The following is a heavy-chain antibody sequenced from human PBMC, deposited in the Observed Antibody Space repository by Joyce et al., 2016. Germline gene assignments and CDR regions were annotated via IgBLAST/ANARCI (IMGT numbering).Heavy chain of an antibody. CDR2: TWSDGNVK. V-gene: IGHV3-33*01. CDR1: GVTFTNYG. J-gene: IGHJ4*02. CDR3: AREADLHFDF. Sequence: QVQMVESGGGVVQPGTSLRLSCAEAGVTFTNYGMHWVRQAPGKGMEWVAVTWSDGNVKYYSDSVKGRFTISRDNSNNTLYLEMHSLRAEDTALYYCAREADLHFDFWGQGTLVIVSS.